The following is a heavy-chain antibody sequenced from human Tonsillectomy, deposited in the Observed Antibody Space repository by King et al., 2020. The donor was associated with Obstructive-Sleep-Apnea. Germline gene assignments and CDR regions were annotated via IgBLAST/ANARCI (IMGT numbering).Heavy chain of an antibody. CDR2: IYSGGNT. CDR1: GFVVSSNY. V-gene: IGHV3-53*04. D-gene: IGHD6-13*01. CDR3: ARDGAGAGLSDAFYV. Sequence: VQLVESGGGLVQPGGSLRLSCAASGFVVSSNYMIWVRQAPGKGLEWVSLIYSGGNTYYADSVKGRFTISRHNSKNTLYLQMNSLRTEDTAVYYCARDGAGAGLSDAFYVRGPGKMVTVSS. J-gene: IGHJ3*01.